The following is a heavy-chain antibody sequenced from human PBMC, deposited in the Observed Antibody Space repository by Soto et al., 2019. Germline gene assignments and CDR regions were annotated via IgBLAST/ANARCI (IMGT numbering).Heavy chain of an antibody. V-gene: IGHV3-33*08. D-gene: IGHD3-22*01. CDR2: IWYDGSYK. J-gene: IGHJ4*02. CDR3: ARARYYDSSGYYSAFDY. Sequence: GGSLRLSCAASGFTFSTYGIHWVRQAPGKGLEWVSVIWYDGSYKFYADTVKGRFTISRDNSKNTLFLQMNSLRAEDTAVYYCARARYYDSSGYYSAFDYWGQGTLVTVSS. CDR1: GFTFSTYG.